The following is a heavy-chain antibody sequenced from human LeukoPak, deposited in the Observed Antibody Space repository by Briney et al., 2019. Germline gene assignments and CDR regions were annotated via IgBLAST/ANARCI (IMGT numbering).Heavy chain of an antibody. CDR3: ARDNREKVFYFDSSGYYVDY. CDR1: GYTFTDYY. V-gene: IGHV1-46*01. Sequence: ASVKVSCKASGYTFTDYYMHWVRQAPGQGLEWMGIINPTSGSTSYAQEFQGRVIMTRDTSTSTVSMELRSLRSKDTAVYYCARDNREKVFYFDSSGYYVDYWGRGTVVTVSS. CDR2: INPTSGST. J-gene: IGHJ4*02. D-gene: IGHD3-22*01.